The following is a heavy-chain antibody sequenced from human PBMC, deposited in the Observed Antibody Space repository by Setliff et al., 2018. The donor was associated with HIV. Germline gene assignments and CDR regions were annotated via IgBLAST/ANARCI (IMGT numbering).Heavy chain of an antibody. CDR3: ARDRSYYYHSTAYYHGDALDV. D-gene: IGHD3-22*01. CDR1: GYTLTGYY. CDR2: INPNSGGT. Sequence: GASVKVSCKASGYTLTGYYMHWVRQAPGQGLEWMGWINPNSGGTNYAQKLQGRVSMTRDTSISTAYMELSGLNSDDTAVYYCARDRSYYYHSTAYYHGDALDVWGQGTMVTVSS. V-gene: IGHV1-2*02. J-gene: IGHJ3*01.